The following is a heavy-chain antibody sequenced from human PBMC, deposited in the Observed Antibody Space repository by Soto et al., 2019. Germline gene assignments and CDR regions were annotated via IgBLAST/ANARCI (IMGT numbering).Heavy chain of an antibody. CDR3: ARAGGVRWFGELLSHGYYCDVMYV. D-gene: IGHD3-10*01. CDR1: GGSISSSNW. CDR2: IYHSGST. V-gene: IGHV4-4*02. Sequence: SETLSLTCAVSGGSISSSNWWSCVRQPPGKGLEWIGEIYHSGSTNYNPSLKSRVTISVDKSKNQFSLKLSSVTAADTAVYYCARAGGVRWFGELLSHGYYCDVMYVWGQGTSVTGSS. J-gene: IGHJ6*02.